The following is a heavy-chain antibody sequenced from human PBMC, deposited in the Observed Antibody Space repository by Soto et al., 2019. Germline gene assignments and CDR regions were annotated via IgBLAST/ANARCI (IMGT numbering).Heavy chain of an antibody. D-gene: IGHD3-10*01. V-gene: IGHV1-3*01. J-gene: IGHJ4*02. CDR2: IDVGNGNT. Sequence: ASVKVSCKASGYTFTTYAVHWVRQAPGQRLEWMGWIDVGNGNTKYSQKFQGRVTMTRDTSASTAYMELSSLRSEDTAVYYCARPDYYYLDYWGKEPLVTVPS. CDR1: GYTFTTYA. CDR3: ARPDYYYLDY.